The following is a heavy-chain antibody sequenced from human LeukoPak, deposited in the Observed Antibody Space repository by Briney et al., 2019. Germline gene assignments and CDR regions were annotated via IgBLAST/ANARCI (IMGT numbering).Heavy chain of an antibody. CDR2: ISTDGSST. CDR1: GFTFSSYW. D-gene: IGHD6-6*01. Sequence: PGGSLRLSCAASGFTFSSYWMHWVRQAPGKGLVWVSRISTDGSSTNSADSVKGRFTISRDNAKNMLYLQMNSLRAEDTAVYYCVRERSSSSGRAFDIWGQGTMVTVS. J-gene: IGHJ3*02. CDR3: VRERSSSSGRAFDI. V-gene: IGHV3-74*01.